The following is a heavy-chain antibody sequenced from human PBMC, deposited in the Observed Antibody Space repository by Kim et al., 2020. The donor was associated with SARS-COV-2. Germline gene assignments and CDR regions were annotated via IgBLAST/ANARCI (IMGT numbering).Heavy chain of an antibody. J-gene: IGHJ3*02. Sequence: SETLSLTCTVSGGSVSDSNYYWGWIRQSPGKGLEWIGTVYYSGTTYSNPSLKRRVTMSVDTSKNQFSLRLSSATAADTAVYDCARGYSGPFDIWGQGTMVTVSS. V-gene: IGHV4-39*01. CDR1: GGSVSDSNYY. CDR3: ARGYSGPFDI. CDR2: VYYSGTT. D-gene: IGHD3-22*01.